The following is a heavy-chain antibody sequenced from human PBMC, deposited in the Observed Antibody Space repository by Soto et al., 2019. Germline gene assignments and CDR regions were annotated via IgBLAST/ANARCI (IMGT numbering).Heavy chain of an antibody. CDR2: ISYDGSNK. D-gene: IGHD3-3*01. V-gene: IGHV3-30-3*01. J-gene: IGHJ6*02. CDR1: GFTFSSYA. CDR3: ARDYDFWSGSRKYYYYYGMDV. Sequence: PGGSLRLSCAASGFTFSSYAMHWVRQAPGKGLEWVAVISYDGSNKYYADSVKGRFTISRDNSKNTLYLQMNSLRAEDTAVYYCARDYDFWSGSRKYYYYYGMDVWGQGTTVTVSS.